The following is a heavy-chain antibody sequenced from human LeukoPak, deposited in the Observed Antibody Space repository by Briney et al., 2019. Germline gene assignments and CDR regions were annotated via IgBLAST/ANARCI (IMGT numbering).Heavy chain of an antibody. CDR2: INPNSGGT. Sequence: GASVKVSCKASGYTFTGCYMHWVRQAPGQGLEWMGWINPNSGGTNYAQKFQGRVTMTRDTSISTAYMELSRLRSDDTAVYYCARDDKNAYDAFDIWGQGTMVTVSS. V-gene: IGHV1-2*02. D-gene: IGHD2-21*01. CDR1: GYTFTGCY. J-gene: IGHJ3*02. CDR3: ARDDKNAYDAFDI.